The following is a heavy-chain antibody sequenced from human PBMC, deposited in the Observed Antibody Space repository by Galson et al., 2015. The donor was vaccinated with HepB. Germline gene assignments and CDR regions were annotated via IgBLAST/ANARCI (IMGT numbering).Heavy chain of an antibody. CDR1: GFTFSSYW. V-gene: IGHV3-7*03. Sequence: SLRLSCAASGFTFSSYWMSWVRQAPGKGLEWVANIKQDGSEKYYVDSVKGRFTISRDNAKNSLYLQMNSLRAEDTAVYYCAREAAAGVDYYYYYGMDVWGQGTTVTVSS. CDR3: AREAAAGVDYYYYYGMDV. D-gene: IGHD6-13*01. J-gene: IGHJ6*02. CDR2: IKQDGSEK.